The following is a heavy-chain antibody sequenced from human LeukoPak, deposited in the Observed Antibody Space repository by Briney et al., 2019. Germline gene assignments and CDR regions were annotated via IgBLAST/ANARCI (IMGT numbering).Heavy chain of an antibody. Sequence: GGSQRLSCAASGFIFSTYAMSWVRQAPEKGLEWVSGIYESGQTTHYADSVKGRFSISRDNSKNTLYLQMDSLRGEDTAIYYCAKDYRIGYSDHFDYWGQGALVTVSS. CDR1: GFIFSTYA. J-gene: IGHJ4*02. CDR2: IYESGQTT. CDR3: AKDYRIGYSDHFDY. D-gene: IGHD2-21*01. V-gene: IGHV3-23*01.